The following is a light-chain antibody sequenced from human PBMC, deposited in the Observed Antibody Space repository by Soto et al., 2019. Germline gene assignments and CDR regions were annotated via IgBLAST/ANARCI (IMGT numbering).Light chain of an antibody. V-gene: IGLV2-14*01. Sequence: QSALTQPTSMSGSPGQSITISCTGTSSDVGGYNYVSWYQQHPGKAPKLMIYDVSNRPSGVSNRFSASKSGNTASLTISGLQAEDEADYYCNSYTSSSTYVFGTGTKLTVL. CDR1: SSDVGGYNY. CDR2: DVS. CDR3: NSYTSSSTYV. J-gene: IGLJ1*01.